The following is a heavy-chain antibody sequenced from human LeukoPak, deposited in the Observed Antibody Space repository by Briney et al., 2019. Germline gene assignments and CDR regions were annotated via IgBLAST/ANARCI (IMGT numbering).Heavy chain of an antibody. V-gene: IGHV1-8*01. D-gene: IGHD2-2*01. CDR3: ARPIYDIVVVPAAHYYYYGMDV. Sequence: ASVKVSCKASGYTFTSYDINWVRQATGQGLEWMGWMNPNSGNTGYAQKFQGRVTMTRNTSISTAYMELSSLRSEDTAVYYCARPIYDIVVVPAAHYYYYGMDVWGQGTTVTVSS. CDR2: MNPNSGNT. J-gene: IGHJ6*02. CDR1: GYTFTSYD.